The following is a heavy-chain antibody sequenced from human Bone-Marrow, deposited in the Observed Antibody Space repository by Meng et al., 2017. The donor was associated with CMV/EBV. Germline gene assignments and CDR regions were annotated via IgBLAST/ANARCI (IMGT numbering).Heavy chain of an antibody. CDR3: ARESDNWNSK. V-gene: IGHV1-2*02. CDR1: GYTVTSYG. Sequence: ASVKVSCKASGYTVTSYGISWVRQAPGQGLEWMGWINPNSGGTNYAQKFQGRVTMTRDTSISTAYMELSGLRSDDTAVYYCARESDNWNSKWGQGTLVTVSS. CDR2: INPNSGGT. J-gene: IGHJ4*02. D-gene: IGHD1-7*01.